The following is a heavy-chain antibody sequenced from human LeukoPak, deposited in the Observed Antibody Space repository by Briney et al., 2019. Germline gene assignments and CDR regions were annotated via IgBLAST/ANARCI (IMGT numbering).Heavy chain of an antibody. CDR2: ISAYNGNT. CDR3: ARVFTMIVVVQDAFDI. V-gene: IGHV1-18*01. J-gene: IGHJ3*02. D-gene: IGHD3-22*01. CDR1: GGTFSSYA. Sequence: GASVKVSCKASGGTFSSYAISWVRQAPGQGLEWMGWISAYNGNTNYAQKLQGRVTMTTDTSTSTAYMELRSLRSDDTAVYYCARVFTMIVVVQDAFDIWGQGTMVTVSS.